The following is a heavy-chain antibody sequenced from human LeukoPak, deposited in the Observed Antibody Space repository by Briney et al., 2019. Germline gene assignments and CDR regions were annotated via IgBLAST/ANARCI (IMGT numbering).Heavy chain of an antibody. CDR1: GGSISSGGYY. D-gene: IGHD5-18*01. V-gene: IGHV4-61*08. J-gene: IGHJ4*02. Sequence: PPQTLSLTCTVSGGSISSGGYYWSWIRQPPGKRLEWIGYIYYSGSTNYNPSLKSRVTISVDTSKNQFSLKLSSVTAADTAVYYCARGRTGLGYSYGYYPDYWGQGTLVTVSS. CDR3: ARGRTGLGYSYGYYPDY. CDR2: IYYSGST.